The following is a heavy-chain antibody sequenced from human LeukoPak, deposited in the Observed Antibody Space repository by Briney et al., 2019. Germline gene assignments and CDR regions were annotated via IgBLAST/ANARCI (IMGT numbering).Heavy chain of an antibody. D-gene: IGHD6-19*01. CDR1: AFTVSNNY. V-gene: IGHV3-53*01. CDR2: IYSGAST. CDR3: VNLYSSGWYAPY. Sequence: GGSLRPSFAASAFTVSNNYMSSVRQAPGNGLEWVSIIYSGASTYYADSVKGRFTISRDNSKNTLYLQMNSLRAEDTAVYYCVNLYSSGWYAPYWGQGTLATVSS. J-gene: IGHJ4*02.